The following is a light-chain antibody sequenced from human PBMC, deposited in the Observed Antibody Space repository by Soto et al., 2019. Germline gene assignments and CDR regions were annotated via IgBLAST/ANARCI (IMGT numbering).Light chain of an antibody. J-gene: IGLJ2*01. CDR1: SSNIGNNY. CDR2: DDD. Sequence: QSVLTQPPSVSAAPGQKVTISCSGSSSNIGNNYVAWYQQFPGTAPKLLIYDDDKRPPGIPDRFSGSKSATSATLGITELQTGDEADYYCGAWDNSLGAVVFGGGTKLTVL. V-gene: IGLV1-51*01. CDR3: GAWDNSLGAVV.